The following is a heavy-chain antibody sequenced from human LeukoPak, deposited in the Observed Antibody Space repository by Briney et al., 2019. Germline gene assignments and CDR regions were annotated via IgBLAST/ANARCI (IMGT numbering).Heavy chain of an antibody. V-gene: IGHV3-30*18. J-gene: IGHJ6*02. Sequence: GGSLRLSCAASGFTFSSYGMHWVRQAPGKGLEWVAVISYDGSNKYYADSVKGRFTISRDNSKNTLYLQMNSLRAEDTAVYYCAKNLLIDDIAAAQYRVYYGMDVWGQGTTVTVSS. CDR3: AKNLLIDDIAAAQYRVYYGMDV. D-gene: IGHD6-13*01. CDR2: ISYDGSNK. CDR1: GFTFSSYG.